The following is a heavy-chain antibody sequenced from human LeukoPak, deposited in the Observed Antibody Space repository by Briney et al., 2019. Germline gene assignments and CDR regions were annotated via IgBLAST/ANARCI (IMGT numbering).Heavy chain of an antibody. V-gene: IGHV4-39*07. D-gene: IGHD2-2*01. CDR2: IYYSGST. Sequence: PSETLSLTCTVSGGSISSSSYYWGWIRQPPGKGLEWIGSIYYSGSTYYNPSLKSRVTISVDTSKNQFSLKLSSVTAADTAVYYCARALPTSCCTFDPWGQGTLVTVSS. J-gene: IGHJ5*02. CDR3: ARALPTSCCTFDP. CDR1: GGSISSSSYY.